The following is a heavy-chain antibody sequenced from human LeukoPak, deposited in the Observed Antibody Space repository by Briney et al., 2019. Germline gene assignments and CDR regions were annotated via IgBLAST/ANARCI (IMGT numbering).Heavy chain of an antibody. CDR2: ISDRGSRT. J-gene: IGHJ4*02. Sequence: GGSLRLSCAVSGITLSNYGMSWARLPPGKGLGWVAGISDRGSRTTYAGPVKGRFTISPDHPKNPLYLQMNSLRAEDTAVYFCAKRGVVIRVILVGFHKEAYYFDSWGQGALVTVSS. CDR3: AKRGVVIRVILVGFHKEAYYFDS. V-gene: IGHV3-23*01. D-gene: IGHD3-22*01. CDR1: GITLSNYG.